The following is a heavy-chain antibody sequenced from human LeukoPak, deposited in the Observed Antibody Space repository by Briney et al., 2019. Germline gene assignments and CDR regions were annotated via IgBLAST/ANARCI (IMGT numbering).Heavy chain of an antibody. V-gene: IGHV3-7*01. CDR1: GFTLTSFW. J-gene: IGHJ4*02. CDR3: ARDFSGTGGYFAY. CDR2: INQDGSGK. D-gene: IGHD1-14*01. Sequence: GRSLRLSCAASGFTLTSFWMSWVRQAPGEGLEWVANINQDGSGKYYVDSVKGRFTISRDNAKSSLYLQINSLRAEDTAVYYWARDFSGTGGYFAYWGQGTLVTVSS.